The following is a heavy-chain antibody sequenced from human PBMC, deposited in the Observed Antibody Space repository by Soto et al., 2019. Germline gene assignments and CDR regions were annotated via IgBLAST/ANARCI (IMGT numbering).Heavy chain of an antibody. CDR3: ARDMSYSDSSGYRDY. CDR2: INPSGGST. J-gene: IGHJ4*02. Sequence: ASVKVSCKASGYTFTSDYMHWVRQSPGQGLEWMGIINPSGGSTSYAQKFQSRVTMPRDTSTSTVYMELSSLRSEETAVYYCARDMSYSDSSGYRDYWGQGTLVTVSS. V-gene: IGHV1-46*01. CDR1: GYTFTSDY. D-gene: IGHD3-22*01.